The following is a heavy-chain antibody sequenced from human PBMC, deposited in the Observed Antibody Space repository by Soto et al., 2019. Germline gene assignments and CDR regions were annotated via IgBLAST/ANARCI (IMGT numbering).Heavy chain of an antibody. Sequence: QVQLQQWGAGLLKPSETLSLTCAVYGGSFSGYYWSWIRQPPGKGLEWIGEINHSGSTNYNPSLKRRVTISVDTSKNQFSLKLSSVTAADTAVYYCARTSIAARRVWFDPWGQGTLVTVSS. D-gene: IGHD6-6*01. CDR3: ARTSIAARRVWFDP. CDR2: INHSGST. V-gene: IGHV4-34*01. J-gene: IGHJ5*02. CDR1: GGSFSGYY.